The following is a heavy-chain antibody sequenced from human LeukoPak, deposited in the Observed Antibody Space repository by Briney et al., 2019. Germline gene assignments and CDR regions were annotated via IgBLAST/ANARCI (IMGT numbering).Heavy chain of an antibody. CDR2: ISNSGDST. CDR1: GFTFNSYA. D-gene: IGHD6-19*01. Sequence: AGGSLRLSCAASGFTFNSYAMSWVRQAPGKRLEWVSAISNSGDSTYYADPVKGRFTISRDNSKKTLYLQMNSLRVEDTAVYHCVKDPYSSGWYGGNAFDLWGQGTMVTVSS. J-gene: IGHJ3*01. CDR3: VKDPYSSGWYGGNAFDL. V-gene: IGHV3-23*01.